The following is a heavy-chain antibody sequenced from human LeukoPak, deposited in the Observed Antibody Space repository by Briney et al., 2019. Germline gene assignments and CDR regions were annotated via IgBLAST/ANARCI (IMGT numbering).Heavy chain of an antibody. Sequence: GGSLRLSCTGSGFPFGDFAVTWVRQAPGKGLEWVGFIRNKPYGETTEYAASVEGRFTISRDDSKNIAYLHMNSLKSEDTAVYHCSRVNGRLIRGVITSPYYFDYWGQGTLVTVSS. D-gene: IGHD3-10*01. J-gene: IGHJ4*02. CDR1: GFPFGDFA. CDR3: SRVNGRLIRGVITSPYYFDY. V-gene: IGHV3-49*04. CDR2: IRNKPYGETT.